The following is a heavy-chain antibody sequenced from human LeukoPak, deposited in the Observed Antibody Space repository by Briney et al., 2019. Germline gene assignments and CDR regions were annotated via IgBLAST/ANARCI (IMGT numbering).Heavy chain of an antibody. J-gene: IGHJ6*03. CDR3: ARVRVQDYYYYMDV. CDR2: IIPIFGTA. CDR1: GGTFSGYA. Sequence: SVKVSCKASGGTFSGYAISWVRQAPGQGLEWMGGIIPIFGTANYAQKFQGRVTITTDESTSTAYMELSSLRSEDTAVYYCARVRVQDYYYYMDVWGKRTTVTVSS. D-gene: IGHD1-1*01. V-gene: IGHV1-69*05.